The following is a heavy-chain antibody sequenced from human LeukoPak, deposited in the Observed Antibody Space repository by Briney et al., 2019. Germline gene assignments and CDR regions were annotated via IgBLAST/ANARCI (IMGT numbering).Heavy chain of an antibody. Sequence: EESVKISCKGSGYSFTSYWIGWVRQMPGKGMEWMGIIYPGDSDTRYSPSFQGQVTISADKSISTAYLQWRCLKASDTAMYYCARLLDGYSGYDYWGQGTLVTVSS. CDR1: GYSFTSYW. V-gene: IGHV5-51*01. CDR2: IYPGDSDT. CDR3: ARLLDGYSGYDY. D-gene: IGHD5-12*01. J-gene: IGHJ4*02.